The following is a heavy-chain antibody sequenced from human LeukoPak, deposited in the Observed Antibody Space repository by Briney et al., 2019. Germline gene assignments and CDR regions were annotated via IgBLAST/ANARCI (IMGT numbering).Heavy chain of an antibody. CDR2: ISYDGSNK. V-gene: IGHV3-30*03. D-gene: IGHD2-2*01. Sequence: GGSLRLSCAASGFTFSSYGMHWVRRAPGKGLEWVAVISYDGSNKYYADSVKGRFTISRDNSKNTLYLQMGSLRAEDMAVYYCARSRVPAAHDAFDIWGQGTMVTVSS. CDR1: GFTFSSYG. CDR3: ARSRVPAAHDAFDI. J-gene: IGHJ3*02.